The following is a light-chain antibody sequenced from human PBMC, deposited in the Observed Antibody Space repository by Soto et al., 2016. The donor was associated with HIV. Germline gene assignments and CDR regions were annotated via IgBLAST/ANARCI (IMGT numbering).Light chain of an antibody. CDR3: MQRVQLPDT. CDR1: QSLLHSDGKTY. CDR2: EVS. V-gene: IGKV2D-29*02. Sequence: DIVMTQSPVSLPVTPGQPASISCKSSQSLLHSDGKTYLFWYLQKAGQSPQLLIYEVSKRFSGVPDRFSGNGSGTDFTLRISRMEAEDVGTYYCMQRVQLPDTFGQGTKVELK. J-gene: IGKJ2*01.